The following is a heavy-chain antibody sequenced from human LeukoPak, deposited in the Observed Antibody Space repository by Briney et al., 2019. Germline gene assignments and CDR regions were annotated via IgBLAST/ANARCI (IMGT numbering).Heavy chain of an antibody. CDR2: ISGSGGST. V-gene: IGHV3-23*01. CDR3: ATGLYSGSYSGFDY. Sequence: GGSLRLSCAASGFTFSSYAMSWVRQAPGKGLEWVSVISGSGGSTYYADSVRGRFTISRDNSKNTLYLQMNSLRAEDTAVYYCATGLYSGSYSGFDYWGQGTLVTVSS. D-gene: IGHD1-26*01. J-gene: IGHJ4*02. CDR1: GFTFSSYA.